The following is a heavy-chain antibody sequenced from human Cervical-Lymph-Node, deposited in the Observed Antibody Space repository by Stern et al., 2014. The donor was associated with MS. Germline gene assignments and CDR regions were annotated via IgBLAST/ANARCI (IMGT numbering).Heavy chain of an antibody. CDR3: ARIQTSGRMGAFDI. CDR1: GYNFTKHW. J-gene: IGHJ3*02. V-gene: IGHV5-51*01. D-gene: IGHD1-26*01. Sequence: EVQLVESGAEVKKPGESLKISCKGSGYNFTKHWIGWVRQMPGKGLEWMGIIYPGDSDTRCSPSFQGRVTISADKSINTASLQWSSLKASDTAMYYCARIQTSGRMGAFDIWGQGTMVTVSS. CDR2: IYPGDSDT.